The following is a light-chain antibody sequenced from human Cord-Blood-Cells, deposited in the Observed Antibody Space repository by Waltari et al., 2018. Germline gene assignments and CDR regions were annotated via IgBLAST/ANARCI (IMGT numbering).Light chain of an antibody. J-gene: IGLJ3*02. V-gene: IGLV1-44*01. CDR3: AAWDYSLNGWV. Sequence: QSVLTQPPSASASPGQRVTISCYGSSSTFRRNPVNWYQQLPGTAPKLLIYRNNQRPSGVPDRFSGSKSGTSASLAISGLQSEDEADYYCAAWDYSLNGWVFGGGTKLTVL. CDR1: SSTFRRNP. CDR2: RNN.